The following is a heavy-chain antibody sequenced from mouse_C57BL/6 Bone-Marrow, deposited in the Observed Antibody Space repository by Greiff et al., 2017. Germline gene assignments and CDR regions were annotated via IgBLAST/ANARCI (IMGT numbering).Heavy chain of an antibody. Sequence: QVQLQQSGAELARPGASVKLSCKASGYTFTSYGISWVKQRTGQGLEWIGEIYPRSGNTYYNEKFKGKATLTADKSSSTAYMELRSLTSEDSAVYFCARDGYDYDVYAMDYWGQGTSVTVSA. CDR2: IYPRSGNT. V-gene: IGHV1-81*01. CDR1: GYTFTSYG. CDR3: ARDGYDYDVYAMDY. J-gene: IGHJ4*01. D-gene: IGHD2-4*01.